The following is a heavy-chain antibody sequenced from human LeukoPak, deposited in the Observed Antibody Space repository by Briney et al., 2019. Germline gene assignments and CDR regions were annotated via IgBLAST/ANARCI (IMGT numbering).Heavy chain of an antibody. CDR2: IYYSGST. CDR1: SFSISSAYY. Sequence: SETLSLTCSVSSFSISSAYYWGWIRQPPGKGLEWIGSIYYSGSTNYNPSLKSRVTISVDTSKNQFSLKLSSVTAADTAVYYCARPRLYYDSSGYRSRPYWYFDLWGRGTLVTVSS. D-gene: IGHD3-22*01. J-gene: IGHJ2*01. V-gene: IGHV4-38-2*02. CDR3: ARPRLYYDSSGYRSRPYWYFDL.